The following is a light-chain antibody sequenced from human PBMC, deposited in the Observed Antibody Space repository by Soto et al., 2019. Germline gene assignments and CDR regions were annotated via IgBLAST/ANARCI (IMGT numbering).Light chain of an antibody. CDR2: DVS. J-gene: IGLJ2*01. CDR3: SSYTSSSTLPVV. V-gene: IGLV2-14*01. CDR1: SSDVGGYNC. Sequence: QSALTQPASVSGSPGQSITISCTGTSSDVGGYNCVSWYQQHPGKAPKLMIYDVSNRPSGVSNRFSGSKSGNTASLTISGLQAEDEADYYCSSYTSSSTLPVVFGGGTKLTVL.